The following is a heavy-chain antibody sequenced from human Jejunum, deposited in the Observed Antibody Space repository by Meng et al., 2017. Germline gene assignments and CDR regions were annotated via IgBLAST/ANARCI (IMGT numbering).Heavy chain of an antibody. CDR1: GFPFSTYS. D-gene: IGHD1-1*01. J-gene: IGHJ4*01. V-gene: IGHV3-74*01. CDR3: ARDNDWVVWDY. CDR2: IKPDGNTI. Sequence: EGQLGGSGGGLVQPGGSLRLSCAASGFPFSTYSMHWVRQAPGKGLVWVSQIKPDGNTISYADSVRGRFTISRDNAKSTLYLEMNSLRAEDAAVYYCARDNDWVVWDYWGRGTLVTVSS.